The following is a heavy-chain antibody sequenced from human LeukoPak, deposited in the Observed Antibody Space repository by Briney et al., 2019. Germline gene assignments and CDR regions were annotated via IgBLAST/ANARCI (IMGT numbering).Heavy chain of an antibody. J-gene: IGHJ4*02. Sequence: GGSLRLSCAASGFTFSSYWMHWVRQAPGKGLVWVSRINIDGSSTSYADSVKGRFPILRDNAKNSLYLQMNSLRAEDTAVYYCARSLTAAAGNLGYWGQGTLVTVSS. CDR3: ARSLTAAAGNLGY. D-gene: IGHD6-13*01. CDR1: GFTFSSYW. CDR2: INIDGSST. V-gene: IGHV3-74*01.